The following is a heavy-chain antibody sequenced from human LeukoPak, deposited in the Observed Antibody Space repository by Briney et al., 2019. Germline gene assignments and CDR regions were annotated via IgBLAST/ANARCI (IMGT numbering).Heavy chain of an antibody. J-gene: IGHJ4*02. CDR2: INPNSGGT. V-gene: IGHV1-2*02. Sequence: GASVTVSCKASGYTFTGYYMHWVRQAPGQGLEWMGWINPNSGGTNYAQKFQGRVTMTRDTSISTAYMELSRLRSDDTAVYYCRWELLHDGSDYWGQGTLVTVSS. CDR3: RWELLHDGSDY. D-gene: IGHD1-26*01. CDR1: GYTFTGYY.